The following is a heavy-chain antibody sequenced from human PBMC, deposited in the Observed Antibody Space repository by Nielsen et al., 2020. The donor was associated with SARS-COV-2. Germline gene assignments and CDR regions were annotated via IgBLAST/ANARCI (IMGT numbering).Heavy chain of an antibody. CDR2: ISYDGSNK. V-gene: IGHV3-30-3*01. CDR1: GFTFSSYA. D-gene: IGHD3-3*01. J-gene: IGHJ6*03. Sequence: GESLKISCAASGFTFSSYAMHWVRQAPGKGLEWVAVISYDGSNKYYADSVKGRFTISRDNSKNTLYLQMNSLRAEDTAVYYCAREGTPAGDFWSGLGPYYYYYYMDVWGKGTTVTVSS. CDR3: AREGTPAGDFWSGLGPYYYYYYMDV.